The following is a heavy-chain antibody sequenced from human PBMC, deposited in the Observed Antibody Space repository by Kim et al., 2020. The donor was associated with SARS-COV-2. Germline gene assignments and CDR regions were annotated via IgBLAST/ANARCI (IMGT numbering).Heavy chain of an antibody. D-gene: IGHD3-9*01. V-gene: IGHV1-2*02. Sequence: ASVKVSCKASGYTFTGYYMHWVRQAPGQGLEWMGWINPNSGGTNYAQKFQGRVTMTRDTSISTAYMELSRLRSDDTAVYYCARALRYFDWLSNNWFDPWGQGTLVTVSS. CDR2: INPNSGGT. CDR1: GYTFTGYY. J-gene: IGHJ5*02. CDR3: ARALRYFDWLSNNWFDP.